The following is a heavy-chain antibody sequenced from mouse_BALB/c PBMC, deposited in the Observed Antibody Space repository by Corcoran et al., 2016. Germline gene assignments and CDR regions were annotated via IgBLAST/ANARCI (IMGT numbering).Heavy chain of an antibody. CDR1: GYTFSSYW. D-gene: IGHD4-1*01. CDR2: ILPGSGST. CDR3: ASLGRGVFFDY. J-gene: IGHJ2*01. Sequence: QVQLQQSGAELMKPGASVKISCKATGYTFSSYWIEWVKQRPGHSLEWIGEILPGSGSTNYNEKFKGKATFTADTSSNTAYMQLSSLTSEDSAVYYCASLGRGVFFDYWGQGTTLTVSS. V-gene: IGHV1-9*01.